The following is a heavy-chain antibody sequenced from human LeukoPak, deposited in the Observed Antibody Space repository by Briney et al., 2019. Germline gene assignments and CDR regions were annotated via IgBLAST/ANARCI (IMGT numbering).Heavy chain of an antibody. CDR2: INHSGST. V-gene: IGHV4-34*01. D-gene: IGHD1-20*01. J-gene: IGHJ4*02. Sequence: PSETLSLTCTVSGGSISSYYWSWIRQPPGKGLEWIGEINHSGSTNYNPSLKSRVTISVDTSKNQFSLKLSSVTAADTAVYYCARSRYNWNHSHYFDYWGQGTLVTVSS. CDR1: GGSISSYY. CDR3: ARSRYNWNHSHYFDY.